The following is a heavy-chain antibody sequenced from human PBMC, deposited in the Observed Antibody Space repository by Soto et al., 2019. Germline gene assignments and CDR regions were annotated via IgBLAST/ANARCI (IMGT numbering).Heavy chain of an antibody. V-gene: IGHV5-51*01. CDR2: IYPRDSDT. CDR1: GYSFTNYW. J-gene: IGHJ6*02. D-gene: IGHD2-8*01. CDR3: ARLMYAGYYYYAFEV. Sequence: GESLKISSKGAGYSFTNYWIGWVRQMPGKGLECVGIIYPRDSDTRYSPSFQGQVTISVDRSDSTAYLRWSSLKASDTAIYYCARLMYAGYYYYAFEVWGQGTTVTV.